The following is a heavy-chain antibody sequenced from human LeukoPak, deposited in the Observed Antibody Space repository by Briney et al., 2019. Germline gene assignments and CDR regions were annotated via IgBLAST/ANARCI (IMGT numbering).Heavy chain of an antibody. CDR1: GYTFTSYA. D-gene: IGHD3-10*01. Sequence: ASVKVSCKASGYTFTSYAMHWVRQAPGQRLEWMGWINAGNGNTKYSQKFQGRVTITRDTSASTAYMELSSLRSEDTAVYYCARDLDYYGSGSYGYWGQGTLVTVSS. CDR3: ARDLDYYGSGSYGY. CDR2: INAGNGNT. V-gene: IGHV1-3*01. J-gene: IGHJ4*02.